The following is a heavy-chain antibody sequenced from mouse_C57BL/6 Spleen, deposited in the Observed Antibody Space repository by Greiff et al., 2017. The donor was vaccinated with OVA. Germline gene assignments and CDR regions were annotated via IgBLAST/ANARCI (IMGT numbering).Heavy chain of an antibody. CDR2: IYPGDGDT. CDR1: GYAFSSSW. D-gene: IGHD1-1*01. Sequence: QVQLQQSGPELVKPGASVKISCKASGYAFSSSWMNWVKQRPGKGLEWIGRIYPGDGDTNYNGKFKGKATLTADKSSSTAYMQLSSLTSEDSAVYFCARLYDYGSRDWYFDVWGTGTTVTVSS. CDR3: ARLYDYGSRDWYFDV. V-gene: IGHV1-82*01. J-gene: IGHJ1*03.